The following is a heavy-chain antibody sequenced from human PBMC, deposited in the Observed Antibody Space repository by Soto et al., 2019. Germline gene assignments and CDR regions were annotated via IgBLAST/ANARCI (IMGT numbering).Heavy chain of an antibody. V-gene: IGHV1-69*01. CDR1: GGTFSSYA. CDR2: IIPIFGTA. Sequence: QVQLVQSGAEVKKPGSSVKVSCKASGGTFSSYAISWVRQAPGQGLEWMGGIIPIFGTANYAQKFQGRVTITADESTSTAYMEQSSLRSEDTAVYYCAGDTAMDEGYYYGMDVWGQGTTVTVSS. CDR3: AGDTAMDEGYYYGMDV. D-gene: IGHD5-18*01. J-gene: IGHJ6*02.